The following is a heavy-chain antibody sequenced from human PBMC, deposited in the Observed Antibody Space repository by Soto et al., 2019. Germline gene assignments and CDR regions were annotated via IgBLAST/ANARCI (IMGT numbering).Heavy chain of an antibody. V-gene: IGHV2-26*01. D-gene: IGHD7-27*01. Sequence: QVTLKESGPVLVKPTETLTLTCTVSGFSLSNARMGVSWIRQPPGKALEWLAHIFSNDEKSYSTSLKSRLTISKDTSNSQVVLTMNNMDPVDTATYYCARIWGPYYYYGMDVWGQGTTVTVSS. CDR3: ARIWGPYYYYGMDV. CDR2: IFSNDEK. J-gene: IGHJ6*02. CDR1: GFSLSNARMG.